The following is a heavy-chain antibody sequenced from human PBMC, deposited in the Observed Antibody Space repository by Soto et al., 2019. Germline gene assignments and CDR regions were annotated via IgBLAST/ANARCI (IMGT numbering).Heavy chain of an antibody. CDR3: AKDGPPSSYHYGSSGYYVY. J-gene: IGHJ4*02. CDR2: ITGISRTT. CDR1: GFTFSTYA. Sequence: GGSLRLSCATSGFTFSTYAMSWVRQAPGKGLEWVSSITGISRTTYYADSVKGRFSISRDNSKKTLYLQLNSLRVEDTAVYYCAKDGPPSSYHYGSSGYYVYWGQGTLVTV. D-gene: IGHD3-22*01. V-gene: IGHV3-23*01.